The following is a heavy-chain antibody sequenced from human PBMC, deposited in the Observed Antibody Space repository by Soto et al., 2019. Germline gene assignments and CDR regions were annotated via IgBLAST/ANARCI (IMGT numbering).Heavy chain of an antibody. CDR2: VSYDGSKT. CDR3: ARDKDSTYFPPPYYFDS. J-gene: IGHJ4*02. Sequence: QVELVESGGGVVQPGRSLRVSCTASGFTFRSFTMHWVRQAPGKGLEWVATVSYDGSKTYYAGSVRVRFTISRDNSNNTLSLQMDSLRPEDTALYYCARDKDSTYFPPPYYFDSWGQGILVTVSS. D-gene: IGHD4-4*01. V-gene: IGHV3-30*04. CDR1: GFTFRSFT.